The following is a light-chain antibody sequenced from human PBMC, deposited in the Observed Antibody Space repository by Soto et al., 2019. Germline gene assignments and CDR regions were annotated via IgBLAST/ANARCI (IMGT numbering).Light chain of an antibody. Sequence: EIVLTQSPATLSRSPGERATLLRSARESFRSYLACLRQKHGKAPRLLIYESSNRATGILARFSGSGSGTDFTLTISSLEPEDFAFYECQQRSQGPLTFVGVTKVEIK. CDR1: ESFRSY. J-gene: IGKJ4*01. CDR3: QQRSQGPLT. CDR2: ESS. V-gene: IGKV3-11*01.